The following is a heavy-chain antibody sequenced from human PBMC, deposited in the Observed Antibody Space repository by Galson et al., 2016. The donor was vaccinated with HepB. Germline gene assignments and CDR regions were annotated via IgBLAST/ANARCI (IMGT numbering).Heavy chain of an antibody. CDR3: ASSIAVAGIIDY. CDR2: IWYDASNK. J-gene: IGHJ4*02. Sequence: SLRLSCAASGFTFSNYGMHWFRQAPGKGLEWVAVIWYDASNKYYADSVEGRFTISRDDSENTVYLQINTLRVEDTAMYYCASSIAVAGIIDYWGQGTLVTVSS. D-gene: IGHD6-19*01. CDR1: GFTFSNYG. V-gene: IGHV3-33*01.